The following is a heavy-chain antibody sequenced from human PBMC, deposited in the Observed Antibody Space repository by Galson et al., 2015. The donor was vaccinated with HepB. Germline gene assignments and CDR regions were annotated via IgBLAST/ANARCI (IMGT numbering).Heavy chain of an antibody. CDR2: IIPIFGIA. J-gene: IGHJ4*02. CDR3: ARGDYYDSSGYYSTLGYFDY. CDR1: GGTFSSYA. D-gene: IGHD3-22*01. Sequence: SVKVSCKASGGTFSSYAISWVRQAPGQGLEWMGGIIPIFGIANYAQKFQGRVTITADESTSTAYMELSSLRSEDTAVYYCARGDYYDSSGYYSTLGYFDYWGQGTLVTVSS. V-gene: IGHV1-69*13.